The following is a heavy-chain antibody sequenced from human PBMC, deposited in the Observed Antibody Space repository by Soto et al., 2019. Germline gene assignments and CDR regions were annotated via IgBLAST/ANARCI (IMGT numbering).Heavy chain of an antibody. Sequence: SETLSLTCTVSGGSFSGYYWSWMRQAPGKGLEWIGEINHSGSTNYNPSLKSRVTISVDTSKNQFSLKLTSLTAADTAVYYCARRQQGSSAAPDIWGQGTMVTVSS. J-gene: IGHJ3*02. D-gene: IGHD6-19*01. CDR3: ARRQQGSSAAPDI. CDR1: GGSFSGYY. CDR2: INHSGST. V-gene: IGHV4-34*01.